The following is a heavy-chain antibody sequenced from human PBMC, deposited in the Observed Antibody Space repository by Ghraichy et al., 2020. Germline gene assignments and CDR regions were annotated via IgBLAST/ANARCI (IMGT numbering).Heavy chain of an antibody. J-gene: IGHJ4*02. D-gene: IGHD3-22*01. Sequence: GGSLRLSCAASGFTFSNAWMSWVRQAPGKGLEWVGRIKSKTDGGTTDYAAPVKGRFTISRDDSKNTLYLQMNSLKTEDTAVYYCTTADSSGYSYHIDYWGQGTLVTVSS. CDR2: IKSKTDGGTT. CDR1: GFTFSNAW. V-gene: IGHV3-15*01. CDR3: TTADSSGYSYHIDY.